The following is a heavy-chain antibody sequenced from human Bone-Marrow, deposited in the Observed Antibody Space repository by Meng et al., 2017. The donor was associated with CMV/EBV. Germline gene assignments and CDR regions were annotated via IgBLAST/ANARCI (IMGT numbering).Heavy chain of an antibody. CDR3: ARGQQYMDF. Sequence: VQLAQSGAEVRKSGFSVKISCKASEGTFNNDAITWVRQAPGQGLEWMGCIIPIFGTANYAQKFQGRVTIIADKSTNTNYMELSSLRSEYTAVYYCARGQQYMDFWGQGTLVTVSS. V-gene: IGHV1-69*06. CDR2: IIPIFGTA. J-gene: IGHJ4*02. CDR1: EGTFNNDA. D-gene: IGHD6-13*01.